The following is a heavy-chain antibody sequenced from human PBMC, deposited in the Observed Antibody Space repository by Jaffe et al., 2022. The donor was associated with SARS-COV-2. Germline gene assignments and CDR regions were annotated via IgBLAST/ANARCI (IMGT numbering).Heavy chain of an antibody. V-gene: IGHV2-5*01. CDR3: AHIVVVPAAIVSSGWFDP. Sequence: QITLKESGPTLVKPTQTLTLTCTFSGFSLSTSGVGVGWIRQPPGKALEWLALIYWNDDKRYSPSLKSRLTITKDTSKNQVVLTMTNMDPVDTATYYCAHIVVVPAAIVSSGWFDPWGQGTLVTVSS. D-gene: IGHD2-2*01. J-gene: IGHJ5*02. CDR2: IYWNDDK. CDR1: GFSLSTSGVG.